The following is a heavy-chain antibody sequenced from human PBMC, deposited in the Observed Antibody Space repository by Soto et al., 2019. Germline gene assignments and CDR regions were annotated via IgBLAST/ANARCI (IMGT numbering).Heavy chain of an antibody. CDR3: ARDRGVYSNYVYYYYYGMDV. D-gene: IGHD4-4*01. J-gene: IGHJ6*02. CDR2: ISSSSSYI. Sequence: AGSPXLSCAASGFTFSSYSMNWVRQAPGKGLEWVSSISSSSSYIYYADSVKGRFTISRDNAKNSLYLQMNSLRAEDTAVYYCARDRGVYSNYVYYYYYGMDVWGQGTTVTVSS. V-gene: IGHV3-21*01. CDR1: GFTFSSYS.